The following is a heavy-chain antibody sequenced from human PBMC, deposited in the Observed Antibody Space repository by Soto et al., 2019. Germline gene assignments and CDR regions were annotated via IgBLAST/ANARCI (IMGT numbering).Heavy chain of an antibody. D-gene: IGHD3-10*01. CDR3: ATAAGYGSGSYYHYGMDV. V-gene: IGHV1-24*01. J-gene: IGHJ6*02. CDR2: FDPEDGET. CDR1: GYTLTELS. Sequence: SVKVSCKVSGYTLTELSMHWVRQAPGKGLEWMGGFDPEDGETIYAQKFQGRVTMTEDTSTDTAYMELSSLRSEDTAVYYCATAAGYGSGSYYHYGMDVWGQGXTVTVSS.